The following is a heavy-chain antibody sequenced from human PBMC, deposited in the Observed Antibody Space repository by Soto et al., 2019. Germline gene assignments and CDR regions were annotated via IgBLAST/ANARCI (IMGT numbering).Heavy chain of an antibody. CDR3: AREGVGSQNGESNWFDP. D-gene: IGHD3-10*01. V-gene: IGHV4-59*01. J-gene: IGHJ5*02. CDR2: IYYSGST. CDR1: GGSISSYY. Sequence: SETLSLTCAVYGGSISSYYWSWIRQPPGKGLEWIGYIYYSGSTNYNPSLKSRVTISVDTSKNQFSLKLSSVTAADTAVYYCAREGVGSQNGESNWFDPWGQGTLVTVSS.